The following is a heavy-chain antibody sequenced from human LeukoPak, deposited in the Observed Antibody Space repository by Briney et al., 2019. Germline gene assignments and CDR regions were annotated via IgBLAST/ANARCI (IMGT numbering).Heavy chain of an antibody. V-gene: IGHV3-23*01. Sequence: GGILRLSCAASGFTFSSYGMSWVRQAPGKGLEWVSAISGGGGSTYYADSVKGRFTISRDNSKNTLYLQMNSLRAEDTAVYYCALSSGYFRDWGQGTLVTVSS. CDR2: ISGGGGST. CDR1: GFTFSSYG. CDR3: ALSSGYFRD. J-gene: IGHJ4*02. D-gene: IGHD3-22*01.